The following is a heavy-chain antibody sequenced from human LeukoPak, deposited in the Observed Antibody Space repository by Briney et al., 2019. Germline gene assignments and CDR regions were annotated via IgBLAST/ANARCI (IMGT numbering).Heavy chain of an antibody. CDR3: ARDAAAQQLVHYFDY. Sequence: PGGSLRLSCAASGLTVSTNYMSWVRQAPGKGLEWVSLIYSGGSTYYADSVKGRFTISRDNSENMLYFQMNSLRAEDTAVYYCARDAAAQQLVHYFDYWSQGTLVTVSS. V-gene: IGHV3-53*01. CDR1: GLTVSTNY. D-gene: IGHD6-13*01. J-gene: IGHJ4*02. CDR2: IYSGGST.